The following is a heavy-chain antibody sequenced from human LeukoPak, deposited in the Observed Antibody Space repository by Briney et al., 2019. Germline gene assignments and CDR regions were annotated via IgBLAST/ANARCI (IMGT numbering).Heavy chain of an antibody. D-gene: IGHD3-22*01. CDR2: INHSGST. Sequence: SETLSLTCAVYGGSFSGYHWSWIRQPPGKGLEWIGEINHSGSTNYNPSLKSRVTISVVTSKNQFSLKLSSVTAADTAVYYCARGYYDSSGYFYHGIDYWGQGTLVTVSS. V-gene: IGHV4-34*01. J-gene: IGHJ4*02. CDR1: GGSFSGYH. CDR3: ARGYYDSSGYFYHGIDY.